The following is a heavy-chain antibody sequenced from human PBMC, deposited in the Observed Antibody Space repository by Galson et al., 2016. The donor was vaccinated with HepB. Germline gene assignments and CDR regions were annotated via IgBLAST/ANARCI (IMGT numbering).Heavy chain of an antibody. V-gene: IGHV4-31*03. J-gene: IGHJ4*02. CDR1: GDSIRSGAYC. D-gene: IGHD3-9*01. CDR2: ISHGGST. CDR3: ARGGLRYDD. Sequence: TLSLTCTVSGDSIRSGAYCWSWIRQHPGKGLEWIGYISHGGSTYYNPSLKRRAAISIGTSRNQFSLRLSSVTAADTAVYYCARGGLRYDDWGQGTLVTVSS.